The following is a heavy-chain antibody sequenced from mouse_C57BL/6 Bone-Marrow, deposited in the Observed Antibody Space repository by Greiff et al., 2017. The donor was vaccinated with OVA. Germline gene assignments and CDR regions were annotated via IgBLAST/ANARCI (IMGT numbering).Heavy chain of an antibody. D-gene: IGHD2-2*01. CDR3: ARHEEERGIYYGYEGPFDY. CDR2: FYPGSGSI. Sequence: QVQLKQSGAELVKPGASVKLSCKASGYTFTEYTIHWVKQRSGQGLEWIGWFYPGSGSIKYNEKFKDKATLTADKSSSTVYMELSRLTSEDSAVYFCARHEEERGIYYGYEGPFDYWGQGTTLTVSS. J-gene: IGHJ2*01. V-gene: IGHV1-62-2*01. CDR1: GYTFTEYT.